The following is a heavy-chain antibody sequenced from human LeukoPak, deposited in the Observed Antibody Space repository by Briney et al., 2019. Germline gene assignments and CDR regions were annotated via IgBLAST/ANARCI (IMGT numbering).Heavy chain of an antibody. V-gene: IGHV4-59*01. CDR3: ARERGYGYYDSSGYDY. CDR1: GGSISSYY. CDR2: IYYSGST. D-gene: IGHD3-22*01. Sequence: ETLSLTCTVSGGSISSYYWSWIRQPPGKGLEWIGYIYYSGSTNYNPSLKSRVTISVDTSKNQFSLKLSSVTAADTAVYYCARERGYGYYDSSGYDYWGQGTLVTVSS. J-gene: IGHJ4*02.